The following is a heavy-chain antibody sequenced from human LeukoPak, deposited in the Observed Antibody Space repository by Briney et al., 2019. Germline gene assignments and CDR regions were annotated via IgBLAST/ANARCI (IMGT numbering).Heavy chain of an antibody. V-gene: IGHV4-30-2*01. Sequence: PSQTLSLTCAVSGGSISSGGYSWSWIRQPPGKGLEWTGYISHSGSTYYNPSLESRVTISVDRSKNQFSLKLTSVTAADTAVYYCARYSSTWPYWYFDLWGRGTLVTVSS. CDR2: ISHSGST. D-gene: IGHD6-13*01. CDR3: ARYSSTWPYWYFDL. CDR1: GGSISSGGYS. J-gene: IGHJ2*01.